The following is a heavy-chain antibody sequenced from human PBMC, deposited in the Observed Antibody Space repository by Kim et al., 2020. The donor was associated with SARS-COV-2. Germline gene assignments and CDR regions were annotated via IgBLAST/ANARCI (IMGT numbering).Heavy chain of an antibody. CDR2: ISAYNGNT. CDR1: GYTFTSYG. D-gene: IGHD6-19*01. V-gene: IGHV1-18*01. J-gene: IGHJ4*02. Sequence: ASVKVSCKASGYTFTSYGISWVRQAPGQGLEWMGWISAYNGNTNYAQKLQGRVTMTTDTSTSTAYMELRSLRSDDTAVYYCARGIAVAGTPVGFDYWGQGTLVTVSS. CDR3: ARGIAVAGTPVGFDY.